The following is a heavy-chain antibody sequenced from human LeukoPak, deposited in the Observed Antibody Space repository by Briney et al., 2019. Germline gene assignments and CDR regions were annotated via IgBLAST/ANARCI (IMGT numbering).Heavy chain of an antibody. CDR2: IYYSGST. CDR3: ERAGKNERVTGYFGY. V-gene: IGHV4-59*01. D-gene: IGHD3-9*01. Sequence: PSETLSLTCTVSGGSISSYYWSWIRQPPGKGLEWIGYIYYSGSTNYNPSLKSRVTISVDTSKNQFSLKLSSVTAADTAVYYCERAGKNERVTGYFGYWGQGTLVTVSS. CDR1: GGSISSYY. J-gene: IGHJ4*02.